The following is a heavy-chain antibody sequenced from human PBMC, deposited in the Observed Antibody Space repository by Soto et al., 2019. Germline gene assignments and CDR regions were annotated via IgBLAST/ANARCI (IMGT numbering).Heavy chain of an antibody. CDR1: GYTFSTHG. Sequence: QIQLVQSGAEVKRPGASVKVSCKASGYTFSTHGITWVRQAPGQGLEWMGWISAFNGNSKYAQKFQGRVTMTTDTSTATAYMELRSLRFDDTAVYYCAKGVYDYTFWGQGPLVTVSS. CDR2: ISAFNGNS. D-gene: IGHD4-4*01. J-gene: IGHJ4*02. V-gene: IGHV1-18*01. CDR3: AKGVYDYTF.